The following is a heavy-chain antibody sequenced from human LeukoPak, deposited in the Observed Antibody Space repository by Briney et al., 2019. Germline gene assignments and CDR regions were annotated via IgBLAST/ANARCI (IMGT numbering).Heavy chain of an antibody. CDR3: ARGVVPAAKGTYYFDY. J-gene: IGHJ4*02. D-gene: IGHD2-2*01. V-gene: IGHV4-4*07. CDR1: GGSISSYY. Sequence: SETLSLTCTVSGGSISSYYWSWIRQPAGKGLEWIGRIYTSGGTNYKPSLKRRVTMSVDTSNNQFSLKLSSVTAADTAVYYCARGVVPAAKGTYYFDYWGQGTLVTVSS. CDR2: IYTSGGT.